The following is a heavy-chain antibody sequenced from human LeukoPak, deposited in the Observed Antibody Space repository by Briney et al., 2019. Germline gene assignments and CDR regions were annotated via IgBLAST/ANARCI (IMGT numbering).Heavy chain of an antibody. V-gene: IGHV3-53*01. J-gene: IGHJ3*02. D-gene: IGHD5-18*01. CDR1: GFTVSSNY. CDR2: IYSGGST. Sequence: GGSLRLSCAASGFTVSSNYMSWVRQAPGKGLEWVSVIYSGGSTYYADSVKGRFTISRDNSKNTLYLQMNSLRAEDTAVYYCARDNSYGYIAFDIWGQGTMVTVSS. CDR3: ARDNSYGYIAFDI.